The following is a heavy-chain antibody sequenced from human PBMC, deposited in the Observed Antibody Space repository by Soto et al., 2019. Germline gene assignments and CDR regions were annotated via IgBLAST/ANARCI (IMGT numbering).Heavy chain of an antibody. J-gene: IGHJ4*02. CDR3: ARGPRLNMVRDPALDY. CDR1: GFTFSSYG. V-gene: IGHV3-33*01. D-gene: IGHD3-10*01. CDR2: IWYDGSNK. Sequence: PGGSLRLSCAASGFTFSSYGMHWVRQAPGKGLEWVAVIWYDGSNKYYADSVKGRFTISRDNSKNTLYLQMNSLRAEDTAVYYCARGPRLNMVRDPALDYWGQGTLVTVSS.